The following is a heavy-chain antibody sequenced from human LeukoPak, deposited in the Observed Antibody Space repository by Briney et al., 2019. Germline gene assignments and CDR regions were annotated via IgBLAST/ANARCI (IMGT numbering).Heavy chain of an antibody. J-gene: IGHJ4*02. V-gene: IGHV4-59*08. CDR3: ARHLTAGNFSFDY. CDR2: IYYSGST. D-gene: IGHD2-21*02. Sequence: PSETLSLTCTVSGGSISSYYWSWIRQPPGKGLEWIGYIYYSGSTSYNPSLKSRVTISVDTSKNQFSLKLNSVTAADTAVYYCARHLTAGNFSFDYWGQGTLVTVSS. CDR1: GGSISSYY.